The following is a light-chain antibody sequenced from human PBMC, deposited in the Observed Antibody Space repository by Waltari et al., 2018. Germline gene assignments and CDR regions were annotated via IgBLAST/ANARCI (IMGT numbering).Light chain of an antibody. CDR2: GAY. V-gene: IGKV3-20*01. CDR3: QHHVRLPAT. CDR1: QSVNTY. Sequence: IVLTQSPGTLSLSPGGRATLSCRASQSVNTYLAWYQQKPGQAPRLLIYGAYTRAAGIPDRFSGSGSGTDFSLTISRLAAEDFAVYYCQHHVRLPATFGQGTKVEIK. J-gene: IGKJ1*01.